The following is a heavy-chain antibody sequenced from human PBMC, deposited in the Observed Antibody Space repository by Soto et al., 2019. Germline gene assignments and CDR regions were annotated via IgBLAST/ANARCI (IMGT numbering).Heavy chain of an antibody. D-gene: IGHD2-8*01. CDR2: ISAYNGNT. V-gene: IGHV1-18*01. CDR1: GYTFTSYG. CDR3: ARVKGYCTNGVCYTFRPAAFDY. Sequence: ASVKVSCKASGYTFTSYGISWVRQAPGQGLEWMGWISAYNGNTNYAQKPQGRVTMTTDTSTSTAYMELRSLRSDDTAVYYCARVKGYCTNGVCYTFRPAAFDYWGQGTLVTVSS. J-gene: IGHJ4*02.